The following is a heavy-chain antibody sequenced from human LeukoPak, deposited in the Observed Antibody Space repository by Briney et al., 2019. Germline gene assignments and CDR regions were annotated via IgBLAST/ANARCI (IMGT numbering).Heavy chain of an antibody. CDR2: IYHTGST. CDR1: SGPISSNNW. J-gene: IGHJ5*02. Sequence: PSGTLSLTCAVSSGPISSNNWWSWVRQPPGKGLEWIGDIYHTGSTNDNPSLKSRVTISVDKSKNQFSLKLISVTAADTAVYYCERGYCSSTSRYSEIGGGVNRFDPWGQGTLVTVSS. CDR3: ERGYCSSTSRYSEIGGGVNRFDP. V-gene: IGHV4-4*02. D-gene: IGHD2-2*01.